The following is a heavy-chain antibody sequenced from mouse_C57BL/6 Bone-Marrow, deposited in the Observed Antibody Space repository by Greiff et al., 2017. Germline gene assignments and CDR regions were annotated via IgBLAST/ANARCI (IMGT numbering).Heavy chain of an antibody. CDR1: GFTFSDYY. D-gene: IGHD1-1*01. Sequence: EVQVVESGGGLVQPGGSLKLSCAASGFTFSDYYMYWVRQTPEKRLEWVAYISNGGGSTYYPDTVKGRFTISRDNAKNTLYLQMSRLQSEDTAMYYCARHITTVVHYYAMDYWGQGTSVTVSA. J-gene: IGHJ4*01. CDR2: ISNGGGST. CDR3: ARHITTVVHYYAMDY. V-gene: IGHV5-12*01.